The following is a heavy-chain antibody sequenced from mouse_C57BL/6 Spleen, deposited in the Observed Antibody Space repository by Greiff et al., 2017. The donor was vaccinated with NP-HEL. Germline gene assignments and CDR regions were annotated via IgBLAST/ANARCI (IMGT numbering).Heavy chain of an antibody. J-gene: IGHJ1*03. D-gene: IGHD1-2*01. CDR2: IYPSDSET. V-gene: IGHV1-61*01. CDR3: ARRLYWYFDV. Sequence: VQLQQPGAELVRPGSSVKLSCKASGYTFTSYWMDWVKQRPGQGLEWIGNIYPSDSETHYNQKFKDKATLTVDKSSSTAYMQLSSLTSEDSAVYYCARRLYWYFDVWGTGTTVTVSS. CDR1: GYTFTSYW.